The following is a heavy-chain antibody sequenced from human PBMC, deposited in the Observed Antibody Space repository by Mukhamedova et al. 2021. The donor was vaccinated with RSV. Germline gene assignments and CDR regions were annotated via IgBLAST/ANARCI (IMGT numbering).Heavy chain of an antibody. J-gene: IGHJ3*02. D-gene: IGHD3-3*01. V-gene: IGHV1-24*01. Sequence: QAPGKGLEWMGGFDPEDGETIYAQKFQGRVTMTEDTSTDTAYMELSSLRSEDTAVYYCATGRIRFLEWLFARDAFDIWGQVTMVT. CDR3: ATGRIRFLEWLFARDAFDI. CDR2: FDPEDGET.